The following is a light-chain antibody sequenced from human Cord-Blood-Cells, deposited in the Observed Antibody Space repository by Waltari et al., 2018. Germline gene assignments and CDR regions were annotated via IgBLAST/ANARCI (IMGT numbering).Light chain of an antibody. CDR2: GAS. CDR3: QQYNNWPWT. Sequence: EIVMTQSPATLSGSPGERATLSCRASQSVSSNLAWYQQKPGQAPRLLIYGASTRATGIPARFSGSGSGTDFTLTISSLQSEDFAVYYCQQYNNWPWTFGQGTKVEIK. J-gene: IGKJ1*01. V-gene: IGKV3-15*01. CDR1: QSVSSN.